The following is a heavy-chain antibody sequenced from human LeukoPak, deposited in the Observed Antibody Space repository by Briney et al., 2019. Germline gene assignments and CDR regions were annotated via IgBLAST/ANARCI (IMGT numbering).Heavy chain of an antibody. Sequence: SVKVSCKASGGTFSSYAISWVRQAPGQGVEWMGGIIPIFGTASCAQKFQSRVTISADESTSTAYMELSSLRSEDTAVYYCARADYYDSSGYFLFDYWGQGTLVTVSS. CDR2: IIPIFGTA. V-gene: IGHV1-69*13. D-gene: IGHD3-22*01. J-gene: IGHJ4*02. CDR3: ARADYYDSSGYFLFDY. CDR1: GGTFSSYA.